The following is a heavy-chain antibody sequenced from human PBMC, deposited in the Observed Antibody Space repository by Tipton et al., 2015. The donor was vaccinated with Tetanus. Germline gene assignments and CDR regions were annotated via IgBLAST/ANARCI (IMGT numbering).Heavy chain of an antibody. CDR2: VYYNGNT. V-gene: IGHV4-39*01. D-gene: IGHD6-25*01. CDR1: GGSLFSGSYY. Sequence: TLSLTCTVSGGSLFSGSYYWGWIRQPPGKGLEWIGNVYYNGNTFYHSSLESRVTISADTSKNQFSLSRRSVTAADTAVYFCARQADNWFDPWGQGALVTVSS. J-gene: IGHJ5*02. CDR3: ARQADNWFDP.